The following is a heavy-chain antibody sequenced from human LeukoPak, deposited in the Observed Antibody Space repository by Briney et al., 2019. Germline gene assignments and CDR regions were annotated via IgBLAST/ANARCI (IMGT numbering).Heavy chain of an antibody. D-gene: IGHD4-17*01. Sequence: SETLSLTCSVSGGSISSSHYYWGWIRQPPGKGLEWLASIFNSKRTYYNPSLESRLTISADTSENQLSLRLTSVTAADTAVYYCATIRADYQPFDYWGQGTLVTVSS. CDR1: GGSISSSHYY. CDR2: IFNSKRT. J-gene: IGHJ4*02. CDR3: ATIRADYQPFDY. V-gene: IGHV4-39*01.